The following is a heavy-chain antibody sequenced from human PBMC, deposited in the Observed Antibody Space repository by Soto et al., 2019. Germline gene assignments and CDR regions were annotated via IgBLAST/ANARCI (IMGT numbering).Heavy chain of an antibody. J-gene: IGHJ4*02. CDR1: GFSFRSDW. CDR2: TNQDGSEK. D-gene: IGHD1-26*01. Sequence: EDQLVESGGGLVQPGGSLRLTCAVSGFSFRSDWMNWVRQAPGKVLEWVAHTNQDGSEKDYLDSVKGRFTIFRDNAKKSLELKKNRQRAEDTAENSCPGGVGDAIWGQATLVTVSS. V-gene: IGHV3-7*03. CDR3: PGGVGDAI.